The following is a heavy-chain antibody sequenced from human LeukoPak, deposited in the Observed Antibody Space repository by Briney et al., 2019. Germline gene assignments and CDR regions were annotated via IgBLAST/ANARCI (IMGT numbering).Heavy chain of an antibody. CDR1: GGSFSGYY. Sequence: SETLSLTCAVYGGSFSGYYWSWIRQPPGKGLEWFGEINHSGSTNYNPSLKSRVTISVDTSKNQFSLKLSSVTAADTAVYYCARDKIPRSYVRWFDPWGQGTLVTVSS. V-gene: IGHV4-34*01. CDR3: ARDKIPRSYVRWFDP. CDR2: INHSGST. J-gene: IGHJ5*02. D-gene: IGHD2-2*02.